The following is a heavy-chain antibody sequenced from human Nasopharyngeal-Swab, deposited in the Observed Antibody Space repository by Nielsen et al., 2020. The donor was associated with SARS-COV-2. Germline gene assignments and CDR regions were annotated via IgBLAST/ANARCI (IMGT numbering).Heavy chain of an antibody. CDR1: GFTVSSNY. CDR2: IYSGGST. V-gene: IGHV3-66*01. J-gene: IGHJ4*02. Sequence: GGSLRLSCAASGFTVSSNYMSWVCQAPGKGLEWVSVIYSGGSTYYADSVKGRFTISRDNSKNTLYLQMNSLRAEDTAVYYCARLYYGSGWYVGAYFDYWGQGTLVTVSS. D-gene: IGHD6-19*01. CDR3: ARLYYGSGWYVGAYFDY.